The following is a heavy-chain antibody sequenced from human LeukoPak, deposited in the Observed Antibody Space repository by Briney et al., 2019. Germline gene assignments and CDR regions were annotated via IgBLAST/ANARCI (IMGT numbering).Heavy chain of an antibody. CDR3: ARSLYSSSWYH. CDR2: IYYSGST. V-gene: IGHV4-59*01. D-gene: IGHD6-13*01. Sequence: SETLSLTCTVSGGSISSYYWSWIRQPPGKGLEWIGYIYYSGSTNYNPSLKSRVTISVDTSKNQFSLNLSSVTAADTAVYYCARSLYSSSWYHWGQGTLVTVSS. CDR1: GGSISSYY. J-gene: IGHJ5*02.